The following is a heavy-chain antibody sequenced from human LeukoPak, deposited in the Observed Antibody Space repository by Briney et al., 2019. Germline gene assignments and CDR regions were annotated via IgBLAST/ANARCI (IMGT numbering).Heavy chain of an antibody. CDR2: IGGSGGNT. CDR3: ARGAPSVGGASSAFDI. J-gene: IGHJ3*02. Sequence: GGSLRLSCAVSGFTFSSYAMSWVRQAPGKGLEWVSTIGGSGGNTYYADSLKGRFTISRDNAKNSLYLQMNSLRAEDTAVYYCARGAPSVGGASSAFDIWGRGTMVTVSS. D-gene: IGHD3-10*01. CDR1: GFTFSSYA. V-gene: IGHV3-23*01.